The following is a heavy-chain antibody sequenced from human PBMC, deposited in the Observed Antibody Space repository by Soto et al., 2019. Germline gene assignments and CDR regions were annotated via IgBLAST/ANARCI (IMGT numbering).Heavy chain of an antibody. V-gene: IGHV4-4*02. J-gene: IGHJ6*02. D-gene: IGHD1-1*01. CDR1: GGSISSSNW. Sequence: ETLSLTCAVSGGSISSSNWWSWVRQPPGKGLEWIGEIYHSGSTNYNPSLKSRVTISVDKSKNQFSLKLSSVTAADTAVYYCARVSTGTDYGMDVWGQGTTVTVSS. CDR2: IYHSGST. CDR3: ARVSTGTDYGMDV.